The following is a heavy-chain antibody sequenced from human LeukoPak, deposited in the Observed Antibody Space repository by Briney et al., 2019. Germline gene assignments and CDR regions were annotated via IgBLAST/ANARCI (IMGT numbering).Heavy chain of an antibody. J-gene: IGHJ4*02. CDR1: GGPISSSSYY. Sequence: PSETLSLTCTVSGGPISSSSYYWGWIRQPPGKGLEWIGSIYYSGSTYYNPSLKSRVTISVDTSKNQFSLKLSSVAAADTAVYYCASPSMVRGVIIRAHFDYWGQGTLVTVSS. V-gene: IGHV4-39*07. D-gene: IGHD3-10*01. CDR2: IYYSGST. CDR3: ASPSMVRGVIIRAHFDY.